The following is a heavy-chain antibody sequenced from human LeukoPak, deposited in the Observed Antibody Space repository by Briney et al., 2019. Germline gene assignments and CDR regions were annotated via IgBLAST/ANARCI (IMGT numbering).Heavy chain of an antibody. CDR2: ICTSGNT. D-gene: IGHD3-22*01. CDR3: ARDRSYDTRIVDF. Sequence: SETLSLTCTVSGGSISGYYWSWIRQPAGKGLEWIGRICTSGNTNYTPSLKSRVTMSVDTSKNQFSLKLSSVAAADTAVYYCARDRSYDTRIVDFWGQGTLVTVSS. CDR1: GGSISGYY. J-gene: IGHJ4*02. V-gene: IGHV4-4*07.